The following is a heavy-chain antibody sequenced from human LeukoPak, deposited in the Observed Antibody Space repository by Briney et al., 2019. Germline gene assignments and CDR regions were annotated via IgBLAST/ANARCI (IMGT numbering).Heavy chain of an antibody. CDR3: ARGEITGTTIIDY. Sequence: YYRSKWYNDYAVSVKSRITINPDTSKNQFSLQLNSVTPEDTAVYYCARGEITGTTIIDYWGQGTLVTVSS. J-gene: IGHJ4*02. V-gene: IGHV6-1*01. D-gene: IGHD1-7*01. CDR2: YYRSKWYN.